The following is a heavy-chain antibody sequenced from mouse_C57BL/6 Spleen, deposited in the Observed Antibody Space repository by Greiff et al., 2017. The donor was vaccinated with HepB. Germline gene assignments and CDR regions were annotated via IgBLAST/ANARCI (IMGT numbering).Heavy chain of an antibody. CDR3: ATPLYYDYDWFAY. Sequence: EVQLVESVAELVRPGASVKLSCTASGFNIKNTYMHWVKQRPEQGLEWIGRIDPANGNTKYAPKFQGKATITADTSSNTAYLQHSSLTSEDTAIYYCATPLYYDYDWFAYWGQGTLVTVSA. CDR1: GFNIKNTY. D-gene: IGHD2-4*01. CDR2: IDPANGNT. V-gene: IGHV14-3*01. J-gene: IGHJ3*01.